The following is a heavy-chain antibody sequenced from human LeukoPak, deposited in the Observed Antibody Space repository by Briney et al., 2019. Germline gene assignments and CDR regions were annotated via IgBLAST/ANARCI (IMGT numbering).Heavy chain of an antibody. J-gene: IGHJ6*02. CDR3: AKVSSSDYYYGMDV. CDR2: ISGSGGST. Sequence: GGSLRLSCAASGFTFSSYAMSWVRQAPGKGLEWVSAISGSGGSTYYADSVKGRFTISRDNSKNTLYLQINSLRAEDTAVYYCAKVSSSDYYYGMDVWGQGTTVTVSS. D-gene: IGHD6-6*01. V-gene: IGHV3-23*01. CDR1: GFTFSSYA.